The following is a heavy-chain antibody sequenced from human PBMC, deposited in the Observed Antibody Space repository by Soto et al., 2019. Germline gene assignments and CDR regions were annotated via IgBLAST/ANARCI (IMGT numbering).Heavy chain of an antibody. CDR1: GFSFAGYA. CDR2: ISGGGGST. D-gene: IGHD3-9*01. J-gene: IGHJ4*02. Sequence: GGSLRLSCAASGFSFAGYALTWVRQAPGKGLEWVAAISGGGGSTYYADSVKGRFTISRGNSMHTVFPQMNSLRTGDTALYFCAKTQTFNGYYNAFDYWGQGTRVTVSS. CDR3: AKTQTFNGYYNAFDY. V-gene: IGHV3-23*01.